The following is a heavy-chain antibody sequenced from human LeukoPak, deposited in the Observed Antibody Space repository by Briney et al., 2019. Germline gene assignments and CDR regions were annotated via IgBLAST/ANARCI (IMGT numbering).Heavy chain of an antibody. CDR3: ARDPWFGNYDAFDI. CDR1: GFTFSRYW. D-gene: IGHD3-10*01. V-gene: IGHV3-74*01. Sequence: GGSLRLSCETSGFTFSRYWMHWVRQAPGKGLVWVSRINSDGSSTSYADSVKGRFTISRDNAKNTLYLQMNSLRAEDTAVYYCARDPWFGNYDAFDIWGQGTMVTVSS. CDR2: INSDGSST. J-gene: IGHJ3*02.